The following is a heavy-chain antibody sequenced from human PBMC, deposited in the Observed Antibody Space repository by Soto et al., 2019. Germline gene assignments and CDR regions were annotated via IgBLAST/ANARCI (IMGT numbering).Heavy chain of an antibody. Sequence: ASVKVSCKASGYTFTSYYMHWVRQAPGQGLEWMGIINPSDGRTSYAQKFQGRVTMTRDTSTSSTVYMELSSLRSEDTAVYYCARGRSGSYWRSYFEYWGQGTLVTVSS. J-gene: IGHJ4*02. CDR2: INPSDGRT. D-gene: IGHD1-26*01. V-gene: IGHV1-46*03. CDR3: ARGRSGSYWRSYFEY. CDR1: GYTFTSYY.